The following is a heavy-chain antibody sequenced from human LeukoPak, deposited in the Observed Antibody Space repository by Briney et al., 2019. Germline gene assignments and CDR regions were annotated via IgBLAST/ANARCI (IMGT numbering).Heavy chain of an antibody. CDR2: ISGNGGST. CDR1: GFTFSSYA. D-gene: IGHD5-12*01. V-gene: IGHV3-23*01. CDR3: VKGRYSSPQYLGDY. Sequence: GGSLRLSCAASGFTFSSYAMSWVRQAPGKGLEWVSSISGNGGSTYYADSVKGRFTISRDNSKNTLYLQMNSLRAEDTAVYYCVKGRYSSPQYLGDYWGQGTLVTVSS. J-gene: IGHJ4*02.